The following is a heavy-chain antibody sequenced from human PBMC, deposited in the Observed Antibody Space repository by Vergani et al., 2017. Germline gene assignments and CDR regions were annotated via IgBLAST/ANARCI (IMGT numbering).Heavy chain of an antibody. D-gene: IGHD3-10*01. CDR2: INNDGHT. V-gene: IGHV4-34*02. J-gene: IGHJ4*02. CDR1: GESFSSFY. Sequence: QVQLQQWGAGVVKPSGTLSLPCAVFGESFSSFYWSWIRQPPGKGLEWIGEINNDGHTNSNPSLESRVTVSRDTAKNQFSLNLMSVTAADTAMYYCAVRPRVKLVGGEIVTKRTFDYWSQGSLVTVSS. CDR3: AVRPRVKLVGGEIVTKRTFDY.